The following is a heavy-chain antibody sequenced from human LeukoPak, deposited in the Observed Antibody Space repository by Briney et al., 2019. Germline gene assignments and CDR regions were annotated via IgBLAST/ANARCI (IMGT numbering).Heavy chain of an antibody. CDR3: ARLAGRYCSSTSCSNV. D-gene: IGHD2-2*01. Sequence: SETLSLTCAVYGGSFSGYYWSWIRQPPGKGLEWIGEINHSGSTNYNPSLKSRVTISVDTPKNQFSLKLSSVTAADTAVYYCARLAGRYCSSTSCSNVWGKGTTVTISS. V-gene: IGHV4-34*01. CDR1: GGSFSGYY. CDR2: INHSGST. J-gene: IGHJ6*04.